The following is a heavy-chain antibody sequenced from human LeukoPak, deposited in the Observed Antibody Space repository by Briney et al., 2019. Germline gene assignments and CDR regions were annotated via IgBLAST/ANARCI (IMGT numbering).Heavy chain of an antibody. J-gene: IGHJ4*02. CDR2: ISYDGSNK. D-gene: IGHD1-26*01. CDR1: GFTFSSYA. V-gene: IGHV3-30*04. Sequence: PGGSLRLSCAASGFTFSSYAMSWVRQAPGKGLGWVAVISYDGSNKYYADSVKGRFTISRDNSKNTLYLQMNSLRAEDTAVYYCARDQWELPDYWGQGTLVTVSS. CDR3: ARDQWELPDY.